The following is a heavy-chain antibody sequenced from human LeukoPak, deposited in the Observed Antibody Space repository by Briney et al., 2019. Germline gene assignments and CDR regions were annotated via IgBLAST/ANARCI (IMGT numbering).Heavy chain of an antibody. J-gene: IGHJ4*02. CDR3: ARGDGYAQRD. D-gene: IGHD5-12*01. CDR1: GFTFSSYW. Sequence: PGGSLRLSCAASGFTFSSYWMHWVRQAPGKGLVWVSRINSDGSSTSYADSVKGRLTISGDNAKNTLYLQMNSLRVEDTAVYYCARGDGYAQRDWGQGTLVTVPS. V-gene: IGHV3-74*01. CDR2: INSDGSST.